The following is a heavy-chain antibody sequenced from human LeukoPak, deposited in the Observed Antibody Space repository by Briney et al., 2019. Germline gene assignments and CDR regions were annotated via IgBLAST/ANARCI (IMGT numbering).Heavy chain of an antibody. CDR1: GYTFTSHP. CDR3: ARNLGGWFNNWFDP. CDR2: INTNTGNP. Sequence: ASVNVSCKASGYTFTSHPMNWVRQAPGQGLEWMGWINTNTGNPTYAQGFTGRFVFSLDTSVSTAYLQISSLKAEDTAVYYCARNLGGWFNNWFDPWGQGTLVTVSS. D-gene: IGHD6-19*01. J-gene: IGHJ5*02. V-gene: IGHV7-4-1*02.